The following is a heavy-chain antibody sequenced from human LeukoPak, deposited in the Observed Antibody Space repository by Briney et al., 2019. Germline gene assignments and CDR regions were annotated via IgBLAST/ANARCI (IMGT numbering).Heavy chain of an antibody. J-gene: IGHJ6*02. Sequence: ASVKVSCKASGGTFSSYAISWVRQAPGQGLEWMGRIIPILGIANYAQKFQGRVTITADKSTSTAYMELSSLRSEDTAVYYCAREGGRSTSPAHYYYYYGMDVWGQGTTVTVSS. CDR1: GGTFSSYA. D-gene: IGHD2-2*01. CDR2: IIPILGIA. V-gene: IGHV1-69*04. CDR3: AREGGRSTSPAHYYYYYGMDV.